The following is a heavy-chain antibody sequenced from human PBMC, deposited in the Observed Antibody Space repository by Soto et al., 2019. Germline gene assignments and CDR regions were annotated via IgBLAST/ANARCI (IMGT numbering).Heavy chain of an antibody. CDR2: IIPIFGTA. Sequence: QVQLVQSGAEVKKPGSSVKVSCKASGGTFSSYAISWVQQAPGQGLEWMGGIIPIFGTANYAQKFQGRVTISADESTSTAYMELSSLRSEDTAVYYCASAYCSSTSCLYYFHFWGQGTLVTVSS. CDR3: ASAYCSSTSCLYYFHF. D-gene: IGHD2-2*01. CDR1: GGTFSSYA. V-gene: IGHV1-69*01. J-gene: IGHJ4*02.